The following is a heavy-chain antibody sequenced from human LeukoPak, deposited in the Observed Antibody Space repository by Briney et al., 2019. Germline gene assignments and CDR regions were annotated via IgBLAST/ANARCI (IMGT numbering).Heavy chain of an antibody. Sequence: ASVKVSCKASGYTFTDYYILWVRQAPGQGLEWMGRINPNSGGTNYAQKFQGRVTMTRDTSISTAYMELSRLTSDDTAVYYCARVVNGLLDYWGQGTLVTVSS. CDR2: INPNSGGT. CDR3: ARVVNGLLDY. V-gene: IGHV1-2*06. J-gene: IGHJ4*02. D-gene: IGHD2-15*01. CDR1: GYTFTDYY.